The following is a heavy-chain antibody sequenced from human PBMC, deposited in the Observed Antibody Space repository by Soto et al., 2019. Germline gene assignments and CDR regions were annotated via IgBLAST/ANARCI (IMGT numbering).Heavy chain of an antibody. J-gene: IGHJ6*02. CDR2: ISYDGSNK. V-gene: IGHV3-30*18. CDR3: AKDRGGAYQLLLPQYYYYGMDV. CDR1: GFTFSSYG. D-gene: IGHD2-2*01. Sequence: GGSLRLSCAASGFTFSSYGMHWVRQAPGKGLEWVAVISYDGSNKYYADSVKGRFTISRDNSKNTLYLQMNSLRAEDTAVYYRAKDRGGAYQLLLPQYYYYGMDVWGQGTTVTVSS.